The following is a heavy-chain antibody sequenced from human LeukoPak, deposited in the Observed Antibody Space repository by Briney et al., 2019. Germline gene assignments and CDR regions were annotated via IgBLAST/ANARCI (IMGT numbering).Heavy chain of an antibody. CDR3: ARGQFWSGYSI. D-gene: IGHD3-3*02. V-gene: IGHV4-39*07. CDR1: GGSISSSSYY. J-gene: IGHJ4*02. Sequence: SETLSLTCTVSGGSISSSSYYWGWIRQPPGKGLEWIGSIYYRGSTYYNPSLKSRVTISVDTSKNQFSLKLSSVTAADTAVYYCARGQFWSGYSIWGQGTLVTVSS. CDR2: IYYRGST.